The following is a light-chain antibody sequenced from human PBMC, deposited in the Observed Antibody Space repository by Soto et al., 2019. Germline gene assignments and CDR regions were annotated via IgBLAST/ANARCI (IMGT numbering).Light chain of an antibody. CDR3: QKYNSAPYT. V-gene: IGKV1-27*01. Sequence: DIQMTQSPSSLSASVGDRVTIACRASPGLSNYLAWYQQKPGKVPKLLIYAASTLQSGVPSRFSGSGSGTDFTLTISSLHPEDVATYYCQKYNSAPYTFGQGTKLEIK. CDR2: AAS. CDR1: PGLSNY. J-gene: IGKJ2*01.